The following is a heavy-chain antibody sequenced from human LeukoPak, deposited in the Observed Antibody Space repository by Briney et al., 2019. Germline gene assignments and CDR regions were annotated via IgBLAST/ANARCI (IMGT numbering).Heavy chain of an antibody. CDR3: AKDTHYGDFHYFDY. CDR2: IWYYGSNK. Sequence: GGSLRLSCAASGFTFSRYGMHWVRQAPAKGLAGVAVIWYYGSNKYYADSVKGRFTISRDNSKNTLYLQMNSLRAEDTAVYYCAKDTHYGDFHYFDYWGQGTLVTVSS. D-gene: IGHD4-17*01. V-gene: IGHV3-33*06. J-gene: IGHJ4*02. CDR1: GFTFSRYG.